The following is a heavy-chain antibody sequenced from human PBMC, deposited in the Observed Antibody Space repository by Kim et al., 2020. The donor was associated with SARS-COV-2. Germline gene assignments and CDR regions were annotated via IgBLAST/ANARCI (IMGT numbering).Heavy chain of an antibody. D-gene: IGHD3-10*01. Sequence: NTSHNNRLTISADTSKNQFSLKLSSVTAADTAVYYCARDSLVQGVTLCDPWGQGTLVTVSS. V-gene: IGHV4-31*02. CDR3: ARDSLVQGVTLCDP. J-gene: IGHJ5*02.